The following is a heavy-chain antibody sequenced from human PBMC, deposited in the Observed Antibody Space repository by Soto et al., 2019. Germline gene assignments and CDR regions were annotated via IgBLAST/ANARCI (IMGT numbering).Heavy chain of an antibody. J-gene: IGHJ6*02. Sequence: PSETLSLTCTVSGGSISSGGYYWNWIRQHPGKGLEWIGYIYYSGSTYYNPSLKSRVTISVDTSKNQFSLKLSSVTAADTAVYYCARDWNSWYGYYYYGMDVWGQGTTVTVSS. CDR1: GGSISSGGYY. V-gene: IGHV4-31*03. CDR3: ARDWNSWYGYYYYGMDV. D-gene: IGHD6-13*01. CDR2: IYYSGST.